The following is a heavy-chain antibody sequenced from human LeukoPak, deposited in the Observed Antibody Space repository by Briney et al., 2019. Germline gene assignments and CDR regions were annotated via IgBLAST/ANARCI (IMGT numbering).Heavy chain of an antibody. CDR3: AKDQDVRYGSGSSPSDY. J-gene: IGHJ4*02. CDR2: ISGSGGST. V-gene: IGHV3-23*01. Sequence: PGGSLRLSCAASGFSFSNAWMSWVRQAPGKGLEWVSAISGSGGSTYYADSVKGRFTISRDNSKNTLYLQMNSLRAEDTAVYYCAKDQDVRYGSGSSPSDYWGQGTLVTVSS. D-gene: IGHD3-10*01. CDR1: GFSFSNAW.